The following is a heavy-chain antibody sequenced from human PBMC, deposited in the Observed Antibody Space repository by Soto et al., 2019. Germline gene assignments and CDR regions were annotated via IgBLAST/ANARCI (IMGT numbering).Heavy chain of an antibody. J-gene: IGHJ4*02. CDR3: ATGGAGSGPFTWELPDH. D-gene: IGHD1-26*01. CDR2: ITPFSGDV. Sequence: QIQLLQSGAEVKKTGSTVTVSCQALGNTFTYRYLHWVRQAPGQALEWMGWITPFSGDVHYAQKFQERVKINRDRYIKKAYMRMSSLGSEDTAMYYCATGGAGSGPFTWELPDHWGQGTLVTVSS. CDR1: GNTFTYRY. V-gene: IGHV1-45*01.